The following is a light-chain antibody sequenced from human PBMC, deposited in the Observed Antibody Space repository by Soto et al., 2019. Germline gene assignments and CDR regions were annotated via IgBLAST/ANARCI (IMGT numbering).Light chain of an antibody. CDR1: SGHSTYA. CDR2: LNSDGSH. V-gene: IGLV4-69*01. CDR3: QTWGTGSTGV. J-gene: IGLJ6*01. Sequence: QPVLTQSPSASASLGASVKLTCTLSSGHSTYAVAWHQQQPEKGPRYLINLNSDGSHSKGDGIPDRLLGTSSGAERYLTISSLQSEDEADYYCQTWGTGSTGVFGSGTKLTVL.